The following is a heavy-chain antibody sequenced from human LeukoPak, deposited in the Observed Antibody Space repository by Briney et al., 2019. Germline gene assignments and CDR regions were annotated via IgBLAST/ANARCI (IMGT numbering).Heavy chain of an antibody. D-gene: IGHD3-3*01. V-gene: IGHV4-38-2*01. J-gene: IGHJ4*02. CDR2: IYHSGST. CDR1: GYSISSGYY. Sequence: SETLSLTCAVSGYSISSGYYWGWIRQPPGKGLEWIGSIYHSGSTYYNPSLKSRVTISVDTSKNQFSLKLSSVTAADTAAYYCARLDYDFWSGYLDYFDYRGQGTLVTVSS. CDR3: ARLDYDFWSGYLDYFDY.